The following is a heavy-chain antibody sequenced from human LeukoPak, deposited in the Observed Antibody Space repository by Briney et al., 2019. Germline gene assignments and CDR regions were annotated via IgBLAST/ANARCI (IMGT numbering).Heavy chain of an antibody. CDR3: ARREARVYYYYYYMDV. Sequence: PSETLSLTCGVSGASVSGHYWSWIRQPPGRGLEWVGYIYSSGTTDYNPSLKSRVSISLDSSKNQFSLRLTSVTAADTAVYYCARREARVYYYYYYMDVWGKGTTVTVS. CDR2: IYSSGTT. J-gene: IGHJ6*03. D-gene: IGHD6-6*01. CDR1: GASVSGHY. V-gene: IGHV4-59*02.